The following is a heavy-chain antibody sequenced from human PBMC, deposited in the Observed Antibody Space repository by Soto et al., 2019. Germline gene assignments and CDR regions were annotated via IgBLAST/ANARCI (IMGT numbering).Heavy chain of an antibody. D-gene: IGHD3-16*01. CDR1: GYIFTDYY. V-gene: IGHV1-2*06. CDR2: INPNSGGT. CDR3: ARFGYGPPFPGPGYNCLAP. Sequence: ASVKVSCKASGYIFTDYYMHWVRQAPGQELGWIGRINPNSGGTNYAQKLQGRVTMTTDTSTSTAYMELRSLRSDDTAVYYCARFGYGPPFPGPGYNCLAPWGKGTLVTVSP. J-gene: IGHJ5*02.